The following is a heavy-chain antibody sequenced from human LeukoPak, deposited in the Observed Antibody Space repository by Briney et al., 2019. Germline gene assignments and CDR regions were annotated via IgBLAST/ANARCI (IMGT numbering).Heavy chain of an antibody. J-gene: IGHJ6*03. CDR1: GGSISSSSYY. CDR3: ARGYSSSPKYYYYYYYMDV. Sequence: SETLSLTCTVSGGSISSSSYYWGWIRQPPGKGLEWIGRIYYSGSTYYNPSLKSRVTISVDTSKSQFSLKLSSVTAADTAVYYCARGYSSSPKYYYYYYYMDVWGKGTTVTVSS. CDR2: IYYSGST. V-gene: IGHV4-39*07. D-gene: IGHD6-6*01.